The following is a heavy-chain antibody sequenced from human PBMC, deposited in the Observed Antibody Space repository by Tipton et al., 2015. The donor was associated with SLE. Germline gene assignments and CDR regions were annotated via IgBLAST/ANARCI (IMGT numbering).Heavy chain of an antibody. D-gene: IGHD6-13*01. CDR3: ASKPPPRPLTIAAAGYFDY. V-gene: IGHV4-31*03. CDR2: IYHSGST. J-gene: IGHJ4*02. Sequence: TLSLTCTVSGGSISSGGYYWSWIRQHPGKGLEWIGYIYHSGSTYYNPSLKSRVTISVDTSKNQFSLKLSSVTAADTAVYYCASKPPPRPLTIAAAGYFDYWGQGTLVTVSS. CDR1: GGSISSGGYY.